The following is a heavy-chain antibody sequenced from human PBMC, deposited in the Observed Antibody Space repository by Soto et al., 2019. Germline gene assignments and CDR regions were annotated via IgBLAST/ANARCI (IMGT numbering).Heavy chain of an antibody. D-gene: IGHD2-21*02. J-gene: IGHJ2*01. CDR3: ARGPNTYCGGDCLWYFDL. Sequence: QVQLVQSGAEVKKPGASVKVSCKASGYTFTSYGISWVRQAPGQGLEWMGWISAYNGNTNYAQKLQGRVTMTTDTSTNTAYMELRSLRSDDTAVYYCARGPNTYCGGDCLWYFDLWGRGTLVTVSS. V-gene: IGHV1-18*01. CDR1: GYTFTSYG. CDR2: ISAYNGNT.